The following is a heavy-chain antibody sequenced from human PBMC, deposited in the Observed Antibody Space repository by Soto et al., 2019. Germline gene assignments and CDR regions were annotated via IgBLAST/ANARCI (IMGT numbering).Heavy chain of an antibody. CDR2: IIPIFGTA. V-gene: IGHV1-69*13. CDR3: ARDKAAAVQGGMDV. D-gene: IGHD6-13*01. J-gene: IGHJ6*02. Sequence: SVKVSCKASGGTFSSYAISWVRQAPGQGLEWMGGIIPIFGTANYAQKFQGRVTITADESTSTAYMELSSLRSEDTAVYYCARDKAAAVQGGMDVWGQGTTVTVSS. CDR1: GGTFSSYA.